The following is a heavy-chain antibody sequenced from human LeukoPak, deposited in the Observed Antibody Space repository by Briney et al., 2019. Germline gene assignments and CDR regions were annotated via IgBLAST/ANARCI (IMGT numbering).Heavy chain of an antibody. D-gene: IGHD3-22*01. CDR2: INGDGSVT. J-gene: IGHJ4*02. Sequence: GGSLRLSCAASGFTFSSFWMHWVRQVPGKGPVWVSHINGDGSVTGYADSVKGRFTISRDNAHNLLYLQMDSLRVEDTAVYYCARDGRWINYYDGSSPVWGQGTLVTVSS. CDR3: ARDGRWINYYDGSSPV. CDR1: GFTFSSFW. V-gene: IGHV3-74*01.